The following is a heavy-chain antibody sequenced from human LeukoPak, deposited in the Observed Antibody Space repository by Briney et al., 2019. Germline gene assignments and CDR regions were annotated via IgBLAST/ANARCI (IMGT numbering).Heavy chain of an antibody. CDR3: ARGRFYGDFRIDY. J-gene: IGHJ4*02. Sequence: GGSLRLSCAASGFTFSSYWMSWVRQAPGKGLEWVANIKQDGSEKYYVDSVKGRFTISRDNAKNSLYLQMNSLRAEDTAVYYCARGRFYGDFRIDYWGQGTLVTVSS. V-gene: IGHV3-7*01. CDR1: GFTFSSYW. CDR2: IKQDGSEK. D-gene: IGHD4-17*01.